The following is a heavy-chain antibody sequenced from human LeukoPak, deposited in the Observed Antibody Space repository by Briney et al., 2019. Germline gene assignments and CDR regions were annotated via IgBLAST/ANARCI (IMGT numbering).Heavy chain of an antibody. D-gene: IGHD3-22*01. Sequence: GGSLRLSCAASGFTFSSYAMSWVRQAPGKGLEWVSAISGSGGSTYYADSVKGRFTISRDNSNNTLYLQMNSLRAEDTAVYYCAKDAPDYYDSSGYYLSDWFDPWGQGTLVTVSS. J-gene: IGHJ5*02. CDR2: ISGSGGST. CDR1: GFTFSSYA. V-gene: IGHV3-23*01. CDR3: AKDAPDYYDSSGYYLSDWFDP.